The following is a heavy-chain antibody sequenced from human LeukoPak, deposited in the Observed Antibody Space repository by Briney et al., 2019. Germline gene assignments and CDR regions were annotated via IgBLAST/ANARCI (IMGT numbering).Heavy chain of an antibody. D-gene: IGHD3-9*01. Sequence: GGSLRLSCAASGFTFSSYAMSWVRQAPGKGLEWVSLISSGSSFTYYADSVKDRFTIYRDNAKNSLYLQMNSLGVEDTAVYYCARRGGQDTLTAYPDYWGQGTLVTVSP. CDR3: ARRGGQDTLTAYPDY. CDR1: GFTFSSYA. V-gene: IGHV3-21*01. J-gene: IGHJ4*02. CDR2: ISSGSSFT.